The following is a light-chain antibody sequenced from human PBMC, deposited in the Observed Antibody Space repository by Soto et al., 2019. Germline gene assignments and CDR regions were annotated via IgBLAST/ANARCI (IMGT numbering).Light chain of an antibody. CDR1: QRVTNNY. J-gene: IGKJ1*01. CDR2: GAS. V-gene: IGKV3-20*01. CDR3: HQYGSSPRT. Sequence: EVVLTQSPGTLSLSPGEGATLSCRASQRVTNNYSAWYQQKPGHPPKLLIYGASSRATGIPDRFSGSGSGTDFTLTISKMELEDFAVYFCHQYGSSPRTFGQGTKVEF.